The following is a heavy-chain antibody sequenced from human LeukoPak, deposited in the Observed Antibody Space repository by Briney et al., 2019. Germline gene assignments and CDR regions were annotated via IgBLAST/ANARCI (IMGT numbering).Heavy chain of an antibody. V-gene: IGHV3-33*08. CDR1: GFTFSSYA. D-gene: IGHD3-22*01. J-gene: IGHJ4*02. CDR2: IWYDGSNK. CDR3: ARTSSDMFFDY. Sequence: PGRSLRLSCAASGFTFSSYAMHWVRQAPGKGLEWVAVIWYDGSNKYYADSVKGRFTISRDNSKNTLYLQMNSLRAEDTAVYYCARTSSDMFFDYWGQGTLVTVSS.